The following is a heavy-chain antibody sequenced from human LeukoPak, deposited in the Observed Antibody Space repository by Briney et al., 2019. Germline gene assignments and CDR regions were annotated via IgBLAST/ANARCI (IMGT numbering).Heavy chain of an antibody. J-gene: IGHJ5*02. CDR2: ISGGGSNI. CDR1: GFTFSTYG. D-gene: IGHD6-13*01. V-gene: IGHV3-23*01. Sequence: PGGSLRLSCVASGFTFSTYGLAWVRQAPGKGLEWVSRISGGGSNIYYGDSVKGRFTISRDHSKNTLYLQLNSLRGEDTAIYYCTTAQASKVTAAFSRGFDHWGQGTLVTVSS. CDR3: TTAQASKVTAAFSRGFDH.